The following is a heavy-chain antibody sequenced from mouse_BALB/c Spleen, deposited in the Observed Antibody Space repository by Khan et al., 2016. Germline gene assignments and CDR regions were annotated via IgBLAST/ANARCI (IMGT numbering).Heavy chain of an antibody. V-gene: IGHV2-6-7*01. CDR3: ARDDYDVGFDY. J-gene: IGHJ2*01. CDR1: GFSLTGYG. Sequence: QVQLKESGPGLVAPSQSLSITCTVSGFSLTGYGVNWVRQPPGKGLEWLGMIWGDGSTDYNSALKSRLTISKYNPKSQVFLKMNSLQTDDTARYYSARDDYDVGFDYWGQGTTLTVSS. CDR2: IWGDGST. D-gene: IGHD2-4*01.